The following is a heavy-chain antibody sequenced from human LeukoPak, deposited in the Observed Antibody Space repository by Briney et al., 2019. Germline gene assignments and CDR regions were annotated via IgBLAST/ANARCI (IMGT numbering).Heavy chain of an antibody. J-gene: IGHJ3*02. CDR3: ARDHHRRLYDSQARDTFDI. V-gene: IGHV3-74*01. D-gene: IGHD3-22*01. CDR1: GFTFSSYW. CDR2: INSDGSST. Sequence: GGSLRLSCAASGFTFSSYWMHWVRQAPGKGLVWVSRINSDGSSTNYADSVKGRFTISRDNAKNSLYPQMNSLRAEDTAVYYCARDHHRRLYDSQARDTFDIWGQGTMVTVSS.